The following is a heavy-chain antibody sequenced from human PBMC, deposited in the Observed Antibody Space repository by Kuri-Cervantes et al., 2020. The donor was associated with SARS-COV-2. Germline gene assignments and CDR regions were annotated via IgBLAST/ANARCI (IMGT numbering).Heavy chain of an antibody. CDR1: GYTFTSYY. CDR3: ARNRGLYYDILTGYYKSRDFYGMDV. CDR2: INPSGGST. D-gene: IGHD3-9*01. V-gene: IGHV1-46*01. J-gene: IGHJ6*02. Sequence: ASVKVSCKASGYTFTSYYMHWVRQAPGQGLEWMGIINPSGGSTSYAQKFQGRVTMTRDTSTGTVYMELSSLRSEDTAVYYCARNRGLYYDILTGYYKSRDFYGMDVWSQGTTVTVSS.